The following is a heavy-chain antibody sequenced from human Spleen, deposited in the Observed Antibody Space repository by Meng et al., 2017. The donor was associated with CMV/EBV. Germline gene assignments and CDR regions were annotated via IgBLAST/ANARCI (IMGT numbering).Heavy chain of an antibody. Sequence: ASVKVSCKASGFPFTGYHIHWVRQAPGQGLEWMGWINPNNGDTNYAQKFQGRVSMTRDTSVSTAYMDLSRLRSDDTAVYYCARKVLSHYYYYGMDVWGQGTSVTVSS. CDR2: INPNNGDT. CDR3: ARKVLSHYYYYGMDV. CDR1: GFPFTGYH. V-gene: IGHV1-2*02. J-gene: IGHJ6*02.